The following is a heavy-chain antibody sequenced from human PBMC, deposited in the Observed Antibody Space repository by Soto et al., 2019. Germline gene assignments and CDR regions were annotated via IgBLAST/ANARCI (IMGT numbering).Heavy chain of an antibody. CDR1: GYTFTSYG. J-gene: IGHJ5*02. CDR2: ISAYNGNT. D-gene: IGHD4-17*01. Sequence: GASVKVSCKASGYTFTSYGISWVRQAPGQGLEWMGWISAYNGNTNYAQKLQGRVTMTTDTSTSTAYMELRSLRSDDTAVYYCARTNHDYANPGLFWFDPWGQGTLVTVSS. V-gene: IGHV1-18*01. CDR3: ARTNHDYANPGLFWFDP.